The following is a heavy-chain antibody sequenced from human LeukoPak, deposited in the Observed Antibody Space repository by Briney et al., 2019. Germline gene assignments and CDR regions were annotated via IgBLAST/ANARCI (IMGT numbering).Heavy chain of an antibody. J-gene: IGHJ5*02. D-gene: IGHD2-15*01. Sequence: SETLSLTCAVYGGSFSGYYWSWIRQPPGKGLEWIGEINHSGSTNYNPSLKSRVTISVDTSKNQFSLKLSSVTAADTAVYYCASHGGITAATPYRNWFDPRGQGTLVTVSS. V-gene: IGHV4-34*01. CDR2: INHSGST. CDR1: GGSFSGYY. CDR3: ASHGGITAATPYRNWFDP.